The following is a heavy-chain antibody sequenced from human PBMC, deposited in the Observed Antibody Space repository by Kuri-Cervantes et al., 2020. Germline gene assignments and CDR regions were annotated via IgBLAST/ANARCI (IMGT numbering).Heavy chain of an antibody. CDR1: GFPFSSYS. CDR3: AREHETTKVLDNLGYDRGMGV. CDR2: ISSSSSYI. Sequence: GESLKISCTASGFPFSSYSMNWVRQAPGKGLEWVSYISSSSSYIYYADSVKGRFTISRDNAKKSLYLQMNRLRGEDTAVYYCAREHETTKVLDNLGYDRGMGVWGQGTTVTVSS. D-gene: IGHD3/OR15-3a*01. V-gene: IGHV3-21*01. J-gene: IGHJ6*01.